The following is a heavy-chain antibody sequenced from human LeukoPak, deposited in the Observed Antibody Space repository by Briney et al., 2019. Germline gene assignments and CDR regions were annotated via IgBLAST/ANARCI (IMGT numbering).Heavy chain of an antibody. D-gene: IGHD3-22*01. V-gene: IGHV4-4*07. J-gene: IGHJ4*02. Sequence: SETLSLTCTVSGGSISSYYWSWIRQPAGKGLEWIGRIYTSGSTNYNPSLKSRVTMSVDTSKNQFSLKLSSVTAADTAVYSCARMPEYYYDSSGYYDYWGQGTLVTVSS. CDR1: GGSISSYY. CDR3: ARMPEYYYDSSGYYDY. CDR2: IYTSGST.